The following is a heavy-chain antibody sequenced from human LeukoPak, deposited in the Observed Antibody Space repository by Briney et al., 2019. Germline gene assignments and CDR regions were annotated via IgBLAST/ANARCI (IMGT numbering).Heavy chain of an antibody. CDR2: IWYDGSNK. Sequence: GRSLRLSCAASGFSFSSYGMHGARQAPGKGLEWVAVIWYDGSNKYYADSVKGRFTISRDNSKNTLYLQMNSLRAEDTAVYYCARDHDYGGNSPFDYWGQGTLVTVSS. V-gene: IGHV3-33*01. D-gene: IGHD4-23*01. CDR3: ARDHDYGGNSPFDY. CDR1: GFSFSSYG. J-gene: IGHJ4*02.